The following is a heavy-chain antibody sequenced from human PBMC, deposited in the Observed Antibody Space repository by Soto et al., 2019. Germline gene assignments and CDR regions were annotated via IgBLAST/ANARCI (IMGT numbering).Heavy chain of an antibody. J-gene: IGHJ5*02. D-gene: IGHD3-10*01. CDR1: GFIFSNYD. CDR2: VGVAGDT. Sequence: EVQLVESGGGLVQPGGSLRLSCAASGFIFSNYDMHWVRQGTGKGPEWVARVGVAGDTNYSGSVKGRFTISRENVMNSVFLQMNSRRVGDTAVYYCIRGLPGGFDPWGQGAMVTVSS. CDR3: IRGLPGGFDP. V-gene: IGHV3-13*01.